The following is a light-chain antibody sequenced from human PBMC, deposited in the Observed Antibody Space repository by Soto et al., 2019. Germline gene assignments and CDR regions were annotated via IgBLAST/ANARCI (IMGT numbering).Light chain of an antibody. Sequence: DIQMTQSPASLAASLGDRITISCRARQTISNYLNCYHQKPVEAPKILIYGSSTLQSGVPTTFRGSWSGTEFTLSISSLQPEDFGTYYCQQSYNVPFTFGPGTNVDVK. CDR1: QTISNY. J-gene: IGKJ3*01. CDR3: QQSYNVPFT. CDR2: GSS. V-gene: IGKV1-39*01.